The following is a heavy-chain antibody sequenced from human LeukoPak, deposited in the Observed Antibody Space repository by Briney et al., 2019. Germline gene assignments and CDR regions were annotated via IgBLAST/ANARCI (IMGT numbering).Heavy chain of an antibody. D-gene: IGHD3-22*01. CDR3: LRGSSGYYGHFDY. CDR2: IKQDGREK. Sequence: GGSLRLSCAASGFTFNSYWMSWVRQAPGKGLGWGANIKQDGREKYYVASVKGRFTISRDNAKNSLYLQMNSLRAEDTAVYYCLRGSSGYYGHFDYWGQGTLVTVSS. V-gene: IGHV3-7*01. CDR1: GFTFNSYW. J-gene: IGHJ4*02.